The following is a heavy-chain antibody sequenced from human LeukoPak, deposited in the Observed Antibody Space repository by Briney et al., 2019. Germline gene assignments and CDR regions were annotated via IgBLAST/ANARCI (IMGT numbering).Heavy chain of an antibody. J-gene: IGHJ6*03. CDR3: ARVDRQKGYYYYYYMDV. Sequence: GGSLRLSCAASGFIFSFYWMSWVRQVPGKGLEWVANIKQDGSEKYYVGSVKGHFTISRDNAKKSLYLQMNSLRAEDTAVYYCARVDRQKGYYYYYYMDVWGKGTTVTVSS. V-gene: IGHV3-7*03. CDR1: GFIFSFYW. CDR2: IKQDGSEK.